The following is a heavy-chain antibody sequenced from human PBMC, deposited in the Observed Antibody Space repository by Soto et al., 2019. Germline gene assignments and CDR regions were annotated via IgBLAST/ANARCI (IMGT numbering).Heavy chain of an antibody. CDR3: ARGLYYYTTSGYPHY. CDR1: GFTFDDYA. V-gene: IGHV3-9*01. D-gene: IGHD3-22*01. J-gene: IGHJ4*02. Sequence: EVQLVESGGGLVQPGRSLRLSCAASGFTFDDYAMHWVRQAPGKGLEWVTGTSWNSDTLGYADSVKGRFTISRDNAKNSLYLQMSSLRPEDTAFYYCARGLYYYTTSGYPHYWGQGTLVTVSS. CDR2: TSWNSDTL.